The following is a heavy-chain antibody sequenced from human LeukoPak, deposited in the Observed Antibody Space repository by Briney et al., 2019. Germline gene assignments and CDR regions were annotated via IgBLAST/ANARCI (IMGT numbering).Heavy chain of an antibody. Sequence: QPGGSLRLSCAASGFTFSSYAMHWARQAPGKGLEWVAVISYDGSSKYYADSVKGRFTISRDNSKNTLYLQLNSLRAEDTAVYYCARQHCSGGDCYFFDWGQGTLVTVSS. D-gene: IGHD2-15*01. CDR1: GFTFSSYA. CDR2: ISYDGSSK. CDR3: ARQHCSGGDCYFFD. J-gene: IGHJ4*02. V-gene: IGHV3-30-3*01.